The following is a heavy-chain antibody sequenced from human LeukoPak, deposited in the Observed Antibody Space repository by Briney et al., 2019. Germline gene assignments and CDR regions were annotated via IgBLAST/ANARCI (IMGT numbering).Heavy chain of an antibody. J-gene: IGHJ6*03. CDR3: AKASANYYDSSGYYPGRSYYYYYMDV. V-gene: IGHV3-33*06. D-gene: IGHD3-22*01. CDR2: IWYDGSNK. CDR1: GFTFSSYG. Sequence: GGSLRLSCAASGFTFSSYGMHWVRQAPGKGLEWVAVIWYDGSNKYYADSVKGRFTISRDNSKNTLYLQMNSLRAEDTAVYYCAKASANYYDSSGYYPGRSYYYYYMDVWGKGTTVTVSS.